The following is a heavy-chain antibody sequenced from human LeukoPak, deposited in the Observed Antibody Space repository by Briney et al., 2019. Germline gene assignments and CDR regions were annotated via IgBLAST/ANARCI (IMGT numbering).Heavy chain of an antibody. J-gene: IGHJ4*02. D-gene: IGHD3-10*01. CDR3: ARDSTHYYASGSSGPHYFDN. Sequence: AGGSLRLSCAASGFTFSSYAMHWVRQAPGKGLEWVSIISSGGSYEYYADSVKGRFTISRDNSKNTLYLQLNSLRAEDTAVYYCARDSTHYYASGSSGPHYFDNWGQGTLVTVSS. V-gene: IGHV3-30*01. CDR2: ISSGGSYE. CDR1: GFTFSSYA.